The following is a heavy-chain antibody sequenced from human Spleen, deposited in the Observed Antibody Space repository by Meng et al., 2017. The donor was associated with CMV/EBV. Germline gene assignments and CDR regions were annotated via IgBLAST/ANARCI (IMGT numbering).Heavy chain of an antibody. CDR3: ADRGGPTTRGFDY. Sequence: ASGFTFSSYAMTCVRPAPGKGLEWISSITDNGGGTYSAASVKGRFTISRDNSKNALYLQMNSLRAEDTAIYYCADRGGPTTRGFDYWGQGTLVTVSS. CDR1: GFTFSSYA. CDR2: ITDNGGGT. J-gene: IGHJ4*02. D-gene: IGHD3-16*01. V-gene: IGHV3-23*01.